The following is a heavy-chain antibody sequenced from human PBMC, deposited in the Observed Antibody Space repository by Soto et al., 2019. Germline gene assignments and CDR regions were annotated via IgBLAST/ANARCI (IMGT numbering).Heavy chain of an antibody. D-gene: IGHD5-18*01. CDR1: GYTFTSYG. Sequence: ASVKVSCKASGYTFTSYGISWVRQAPGQGLEWMGWISAYNGNTNYAQKLQGRVTMTTDTSTSTAYMELRSLRSDDTAVYYCARDAPLIQLWGGDDAFDIWGQGIMVTVS. J-gene: IGHJ3*02. CDR2: ISAYNGNT. V-gene: IGHV1-18*04. CDR3: ARDAPLIQLWGGDDAFDI.